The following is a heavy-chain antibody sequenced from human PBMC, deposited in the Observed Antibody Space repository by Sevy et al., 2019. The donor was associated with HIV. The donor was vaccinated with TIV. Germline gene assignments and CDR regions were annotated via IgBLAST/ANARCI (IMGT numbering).Heavy chain of an antibody. CDR3: AKGGYCSSTSCYFHP. Sequence: GGSLRLSCAASGITFSSHAMSWVRQAPGKGLEWFSTISGSGGSAYYADPVKGRFTISRDNSKNTLYLQMISLRVEDTAIYYCAKGGYCSSTSCYFHPWGQGTLVTVSS. CDR2: ISGSGGSA. V-gene: IGHV3-23*01. J-gene: IGHJ5*02. D-gene: IGHD2-2*01. CDR1: GITFSSHA.